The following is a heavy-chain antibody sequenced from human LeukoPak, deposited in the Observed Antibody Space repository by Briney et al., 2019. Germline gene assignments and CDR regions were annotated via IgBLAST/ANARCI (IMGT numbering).Heavy chain of an antibody. CDR1: GFTFSTYA. J-gene: IGHJ3*02. D-gene: IGHD6-13*01. V-gene: IGHV3-64D*06. Sequence: PGGSLRLSCSASGFTFSTYAIHWVRQGPGKGLEYLSAVSSNGGRTYYADSVKGRFTISRDNSKNTLHLQMSSLRGEDTAVYYCVIAAAATEAFDNWGQGTMVTVSS. CDR2: VSSNGGRT. CDR3: VIAAAATEAFDN.